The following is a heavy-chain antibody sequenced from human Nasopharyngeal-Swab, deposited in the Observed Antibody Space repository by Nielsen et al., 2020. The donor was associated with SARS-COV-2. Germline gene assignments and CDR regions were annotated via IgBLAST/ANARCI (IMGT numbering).Heavy chain of an antibody. CDR3: AREGRYFDWLLSGYFDY. Sequence: WIRQPPGKGLEWVSSISSSSSYIYYADSVKGRFTISRDNAKNSLYLQMNSLRAEDTAVYYCAREGRYFDWLLSGYFDYWGQGTLVTVPS. J-gene: IGHJ4*02. D-gene: IGHD3-9*01. CDR2: ISSSSSYI. V-gene: IGHV3-21*01.